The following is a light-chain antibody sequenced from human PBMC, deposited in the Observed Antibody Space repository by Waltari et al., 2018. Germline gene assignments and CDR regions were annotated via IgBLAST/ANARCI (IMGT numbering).Light chain of an antibody. CDR1: QGISTY. CDR2: AAS. CDR3: LHLNNFPLS. V-gene: IGKV1-9*01. Sequence: DIQLTQSPSFLSASVRDRVTITCRASQGISTYLAWYQQKPGKAPKLLIYAASPLQSDIPSRFSGSGSGTEFTLTISSLQPEDFATYYCLHLNNFPLSFGGGTKVELK. J-gene: IGKJ4*01.